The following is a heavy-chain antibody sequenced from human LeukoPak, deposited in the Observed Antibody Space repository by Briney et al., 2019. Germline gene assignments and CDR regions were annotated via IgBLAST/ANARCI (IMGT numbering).Heavy chain of an antibody. D-gene: IGHD3-10*01. Sequence: PGGSLRLSCTASGFIVSSTYMTWARQTPGKGLEWVSVIYGGGNTYYADSVQGRFTTSRDNSKNTLYLQMNSLRAEDTAVYYCARGRFPVDYWGQGTLVTVSS. J-gene: IGHJ4*02. CDR2: IYGGGNT. CDR1: GFIVSSTY. CDR3: ARGRFPVDY. V-gene: IGHV3-53*01.